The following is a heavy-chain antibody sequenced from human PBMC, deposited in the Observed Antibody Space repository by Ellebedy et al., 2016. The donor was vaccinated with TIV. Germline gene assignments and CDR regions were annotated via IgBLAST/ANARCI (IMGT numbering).Heavy chain of an antibody. D-gene: IGHD3-22*01. V-gene: IGHV3-23*01. CDR3: AKGSSSGFNYDRVGFQY. Sequence: GGSLRLSCAASGFTFGSFAMHWVRQAPGKGLEWLSVISGDGVNTYSAASVKGRFTITRDNFKNTLVLQVNRLRAEDTAVYYCAKGSSSGFNYDRVGFQYWGQGTLVTVSS. CDR2: ISGDGVNT. CDR1: GFTFGSFA. J-gene: IGHJ4*02.